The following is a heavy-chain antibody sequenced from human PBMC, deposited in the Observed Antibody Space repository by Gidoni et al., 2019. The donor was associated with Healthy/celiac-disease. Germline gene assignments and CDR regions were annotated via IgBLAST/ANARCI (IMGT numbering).Heavy chain of an antibody. CDR2: IKSKTDGGTT. J-gene: IGHJ4*02. V-gene: IGHV3-15*01. Sequence: EVQLVESGGGLVKPGGSLRLSCAASGFTFSNAWMSWVRQAPGKGLEWVGRIKSKTDGGTTDYAAPVKGRFTISRDDSKNTLYLQMNSLKTEDTAVYYCTTDITGTILISDYWGQGTLVTVSS. D-gene: IGHD1-7*01. CDR3: TTDITGTILISDY. CDR1: GFTFSNAW.